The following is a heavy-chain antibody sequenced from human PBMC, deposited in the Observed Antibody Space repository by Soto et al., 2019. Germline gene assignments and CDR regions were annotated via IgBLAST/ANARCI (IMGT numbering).Heavy chain of an antibody. CDR1: GGSISSSNW. Sequence: PSETLSLTCAVSGGSISSSNWWSWIRQPPGKGLEWIGEINHSGSTNYNPSLKSRVTISVDTSKNQFSLKLSSVTAADTAVYYCARGEESYMDVWGKGTTVTVSS. J-gene: IGHJ6*03. CDR2: INHSGST. CDR3: ARGEESYMDV. V-gene: IGHV4-4*02.